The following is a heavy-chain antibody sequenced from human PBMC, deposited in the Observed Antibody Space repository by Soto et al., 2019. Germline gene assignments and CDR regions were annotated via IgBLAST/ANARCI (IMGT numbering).Heavy chain of an antibody. D-gene: IGHD5-12*01. J-gene: IGHJ4*02. Sequence: SETLSLTCTVSGGSISSGGYYWSWIRQHPGKGLEWIGYIYYSGSTYYNPSLKSRVTISVDTSKNQFSLKLSSVTAADTAVYDCARDAIGYRTIDYWGQGTLVTVSS. CDR1: GGSISSGGYY. CDR2: IYYSGST. CDR3: ARDAIGYRTIDY. V-gene: IGHV4-31*03.